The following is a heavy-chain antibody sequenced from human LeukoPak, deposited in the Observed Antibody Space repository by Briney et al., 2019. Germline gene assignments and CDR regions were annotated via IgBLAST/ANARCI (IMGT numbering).Heavy chain of an antibody. CDR2: VNSDGSTT. D-gene: IGHD5-12*01. CDR1: GFTFSAYW. CDR3: ARGLPTNAFDI. Sequence: GGSLRLSCAGSGFTFSAYWLHWVRQAPGKGLKWVSRVNSDGSTTNYADSVKGRFTIFRDNAKDTLYLQMSSLRAEDTAIYFCARGLPTNAFDIWGQGTMVTVSS. V-gene: IGHV3-74*01. J-gene: IGHJ3*02.